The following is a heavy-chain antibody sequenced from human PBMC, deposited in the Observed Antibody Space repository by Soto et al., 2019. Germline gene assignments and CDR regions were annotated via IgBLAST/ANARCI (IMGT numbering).Heavy chain of an antibody. Sequence: QVQLQESGPGLVKPSETLSLTCTVSGGSISSYYWSWIRQPPGKGLEWIGYGYYSGSTNYNPSLMSGVTMSDAAAKVQCSLNLSSVTAENTALYYWASAPGELAGGGYYEGLDVWGQGTTVTVSS. D-gene: IGHD6-19*01. CDR1: GGSISSYY. CDR2: GYYSGST. J-gene: IGHJ6*02. V-gene: IGHV4-59*12. CDR3: ASAPGELAGGGYYEGLDV.